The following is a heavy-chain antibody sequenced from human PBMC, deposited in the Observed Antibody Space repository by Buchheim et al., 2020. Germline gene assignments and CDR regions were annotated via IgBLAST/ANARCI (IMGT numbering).Heavy chain of an antibody. J-gene: IGHJ4*02. CDR3: AKVNLFLGYYDSSGYLGPANLDY. CDR1: GFTFSSYA. CDR2: ISGSGGST. Sequence: EVQLLESGGGLVQPGGSLRLSCAASGFTFSSYAMSWVRQAPGKGLEWVSAISGSGGSTYYADSVKGRFTISRDNSKNTLYLQMNSLRAEDTAVYYCAKVNLFLGYYDSSGYLGPANLDYWGQGTL. D-gene: IGHD3-22*01. V-gene: IGHV3-23*01.